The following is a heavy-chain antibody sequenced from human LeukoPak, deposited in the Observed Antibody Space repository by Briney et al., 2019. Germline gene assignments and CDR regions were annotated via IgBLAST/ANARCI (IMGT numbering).Heavy chain of an antibody. CDR2: IYYSGST. CDR1: GGSISSYY. J-gene: IGHJ5*02. D-gene: IGHD2-2*01. Sequence: SETLSLTCTVSGGSISSYYWSWIRQPPGKGLEWIGYIYYSGSTNYNPSLKSRVTISVDTSKNQFSLKLSSVTAADTAVYYCARGRVSHCSSTSCRGGWFDPWGQGTLVTVSS. V-gene: IGHV4-59*12. CDR3: ARGRVSHCSSTSCRGGWFDP.